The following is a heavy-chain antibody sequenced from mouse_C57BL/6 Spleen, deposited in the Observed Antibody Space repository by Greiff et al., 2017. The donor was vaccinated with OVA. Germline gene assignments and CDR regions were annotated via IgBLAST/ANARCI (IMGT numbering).Heavy chain of an antibody. V-gene: IGHV1-55*01. D-gene: IGHD2-3*01. J-gene: IGHJ2*01. CDR3: ARKDGQYYFDY. Sequence: QVQLQQSGAELVKPGASVKMSCKASGYTFTSYWITWVKQRPGQGLEWIGDIYPGSGRNNYNEKFKGNATLTGDTTSSTAYMQRSSLTSEDSAVYYCARKDGQYYFDYWGQGTTLTVSS. CDR1: GYTFTSYW. CDR2: IYPGSGRN.